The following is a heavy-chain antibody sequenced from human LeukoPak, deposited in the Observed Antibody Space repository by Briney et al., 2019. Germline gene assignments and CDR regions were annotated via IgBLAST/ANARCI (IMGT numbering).Heavy chain of an antibody. J-gene: IGHJ4*02. V-gene: IGHV1-2*06. CDR1: GYTFTGYY. CDR3: ARDYYASDY. CDR2: INPNSRGT. Sequence: ASVRVSCKASGYTFTGYYMHWVRQAPGQGREWMGRINPNSRGTNYAHKFQGRFTMTRDTSISTAHMELSRLRSDDTAVYYCARDYYASDYWGQGTLVTVSS. D-gene: IGHD3-10*01.